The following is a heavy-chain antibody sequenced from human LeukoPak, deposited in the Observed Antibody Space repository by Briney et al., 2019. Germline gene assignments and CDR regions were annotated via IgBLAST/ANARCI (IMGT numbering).Heavy chain of an antibody. CDR2: ISGSGGST. V-gene: IGHV3-23*01. CDR1: GFTFSSYA. J-gene: IGHJ5*02. Sequence: GGSLRLSCAASGFTFSSYAMSWVRQAPGKVLEWVSAISGSGGSTYYADSVKGRFTISRDNSKNTLYLQMNSLRAEDTAVYYCAKGGSGLSWFDPWGQGTLVTVSS. CDR3: AKGGSGLSWFDP. D-gene: IGHD6-19*01.